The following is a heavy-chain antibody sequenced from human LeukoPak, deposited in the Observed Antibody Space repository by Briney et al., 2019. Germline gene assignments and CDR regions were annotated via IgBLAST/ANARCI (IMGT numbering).Heavy chain of an antibody. CDR1: GGSISSYY. Sequence: SETLSLTCTVSGGSISSYYWSWIRQPPGKGLERIGYIYYSGSTNYNPSLKSRVTISVDTSKNQFSLKLSSVTAADTAVYYCARDPYSSGWYYFDYWGQGTLVTVSS. CDR3: ARDPYSSGWYYFDY. V-gene: IGHV4-59*01. D-gene: IGHD6-19*01. CDR2: IYYSGST. J-gene: IGHJ4*02.